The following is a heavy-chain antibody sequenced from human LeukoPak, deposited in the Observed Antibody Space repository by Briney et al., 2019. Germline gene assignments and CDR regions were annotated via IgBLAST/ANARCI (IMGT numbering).Heavy chain of an antibody. V-gene: IGHV1-69*05. J-gene: IGHJ6*03. Sequence: SVKVSCKASGGTFSSYAISWVRQAPGQGLEWMGRIIPIFGTANYAQKFQGRVTITTDESTSTAYMELSSLRSEDTAVYYCARDWSGSGSYYSPYYYYYMDVWGKGTTVTVSS. CDR1: GGTFSSYA. D-gene: IGHD3-10*01. CDR2: IIPIFGTA. CDR3: ARDWSGSGSYYSPYYYYYMDV.